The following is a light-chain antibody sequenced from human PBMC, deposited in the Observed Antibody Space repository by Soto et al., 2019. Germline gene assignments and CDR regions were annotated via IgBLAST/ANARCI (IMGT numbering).Light chain of an antibody. CDR2: DVN. J-gene: IGLJ1*01. Sequence: QSALTQPPSASGSPGQSVTVSCTGTSSDVGGYNYVSWYQQHPDKAPKLMIYDVNQRPSGLPDRFSGSKSGNTASLTVSGLQAEDEADYYCSSYAGTHVVFXTGTKVTVL. CDR3: SSYAGTHVV. V-gene: IGLV2-8*01. CDR1: SSDVGGYNY.